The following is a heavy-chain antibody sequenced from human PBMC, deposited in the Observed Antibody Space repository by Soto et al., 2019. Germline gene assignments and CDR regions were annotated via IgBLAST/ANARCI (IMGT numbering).Heavy chain of an antibody. CDR2: IKSKTDGGTT. CDR1: GFTFSNAW. D-gene: IGHD5-12*01. V-gene: IGHV3-15*01. J-gene: IGHJ6*02. CDR3: TTDYSGYDYYYYYGMDV. Sequence: GSLRLSCAASGFTFSNAWMSWVRQAPGKGLEWVGRIKSKTDGGTTDYAAPVKGRFTISRDDSKNTLYLQMNSLKTEDTAVYYCTTDYSGYDYYYYYGMDVWGQGTTVTSP.